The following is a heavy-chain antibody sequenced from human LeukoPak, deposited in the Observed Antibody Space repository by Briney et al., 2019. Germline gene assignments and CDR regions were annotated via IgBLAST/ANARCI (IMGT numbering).Heavy chain of an antibody. D-gene: IGHD6-13*01. CDR3: ARGDSSSWYGIDP. V-gene: IGHV1-2*02. J-gene: IGHJ5*02. CDR2: INPNSGGT. Sequence: ASVKVSCTASGYTFTGYYMHWVRQAPGQGLEWMGWINPNSGGTNYAQKFQGRVTMTRDTSISTAYMELSRLRSDDTAVYYCARGDSSSWYGIDPWGQGTLVTVSS. CDR1: GYTFTGYY.